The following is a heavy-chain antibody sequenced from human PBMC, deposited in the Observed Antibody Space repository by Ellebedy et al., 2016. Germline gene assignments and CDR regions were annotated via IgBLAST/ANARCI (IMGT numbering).Heavy chain of an antibody. Sequence: ASVKVSXXASGYTFTGYFIHWVRQAPGQGLEWMAWINPNTGDTRYPQKFQGRVTVITDTSTSTAYMEVRRLGSDDTATYFCAREEAVVSTTGDYYFDYWGLGTLVTVSS. D-gene: IGHD4-17*01. CDR3: AREEAVVSTTGDYYFDY. CDR2: INPNTGDT. V-gene: IGHV1-2*02. J-gene: IGHJ4*02. CDR1: GYTFTGYF.